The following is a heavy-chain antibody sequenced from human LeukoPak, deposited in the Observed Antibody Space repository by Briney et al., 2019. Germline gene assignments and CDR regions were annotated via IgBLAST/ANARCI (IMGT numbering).Heavy chain of an antibody. D-gene: IGHD3-10*01. CDR1: GGSTSSGNYY. Sequence: SETLSLTCTVSGGSTSSGNYYWGWIRQPPGKGLEWIGGISSSGNTYYNPSLKSRITISIDTSKNHFSLKLSSVSAADTAVYYCARHYGPWGQGTLVTVSS. J-gene: IGHJ4*02. V-gene: IGHV4-39*01. CDR3: ARHYGP. CDR2: ISSSGNT.